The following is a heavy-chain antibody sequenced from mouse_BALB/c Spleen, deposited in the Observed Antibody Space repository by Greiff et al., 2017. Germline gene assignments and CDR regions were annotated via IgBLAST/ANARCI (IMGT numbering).Heavy chain of an antibody. CDR1: GFTFSSFG. V-gene: IGHV5-17*02. CDR3: ARSRGIYYGYDGGFAY. D-gene: IGHD2-2*01. CDR2: ISSGSSTI. Sequence: EVKLQESGGGLVQPGGSRKLSCAASGFTFSSFGMHWVRQAPEKGLEWVAYISSGSSTIYYADTVKGRFTISRDNPKNTLFLQMTSLRSEDTAMYYCARSRGIYYGYDGGFAYWGQGTLVTVSA. J-gene: IGHJ3*01.